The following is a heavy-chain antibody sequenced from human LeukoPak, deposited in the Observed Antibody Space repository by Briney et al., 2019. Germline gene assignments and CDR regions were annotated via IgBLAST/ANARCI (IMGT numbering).Heavy chain of an antibody. CDR2: IWYDGSNK. V-gene: IGHV3-33*01. Sequence: PGGSLRLSCAASGFTFSSYGMHWVRQAPGKGLEWVAVIWYDGSNKYYADSVKGRFTISRDNSKNTLYLQMNSLRAEDTAVYYCAREDFSQEAYYYYGMDVWGQGTTVTVSS. J-gene: IGHJ6*02. CDR1: GFTFSSYG. CDR3: AREDFSQEAYYYYGMDV. D-gene: IGHD3-3*01.